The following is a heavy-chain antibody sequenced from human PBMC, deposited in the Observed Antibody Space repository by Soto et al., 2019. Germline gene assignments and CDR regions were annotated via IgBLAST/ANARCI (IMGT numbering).Heavy chain of an antibody. CDR1: GDSISSSTYF. V-gene: IGHV4-39*01. J-gene: IGHJ4*02. CDR2: IYYSGST. Sequence: PSETLSLTCTVSGDSISSSTYFWGWVRQPPGKGLEWIGSIYYSGSTYYNPSLKSRVTISVDTSKNPFSLKLSSVTAADPAVYYCSRHLGEGYFDYWGQGTLVTVSS. CDR3: SRHLGEGYFDY.